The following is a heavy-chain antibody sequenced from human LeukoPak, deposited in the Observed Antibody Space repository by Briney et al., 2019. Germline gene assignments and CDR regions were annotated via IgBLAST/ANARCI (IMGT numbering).Heavy chain of an antibody. D-gene: IGHD1-26*01. CDR2: ISYDGSNK. V-gene: IGHV3-30*18. CDR1: GFTFSSYG. Sequence: GGSLSLSCAASGFTFSSYGMHWVRQAPGKGLEWVAVISYDGSNKYYADSVKGRFTISRDNSKNTLYLQINSRRAEDTAVYYCAKENEWELLHYFDYWGQGTLVTVSS. CDR3: AKENEWELLHYFDY. J-gene: IGHJ4*02.